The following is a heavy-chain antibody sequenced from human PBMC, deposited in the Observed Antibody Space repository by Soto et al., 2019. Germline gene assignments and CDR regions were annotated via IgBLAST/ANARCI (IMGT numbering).Heavy chain of an antibody. CDR1: GGSIGGAGYS. J-gene: IGHJ5*02. V-gene: IGHV4-30-2*01. D-gene: IGHD3-10*01. CDR3: ARAQFYSGSGNYHNLMFDP. Sequence: SETLSLTCAVSGGSIGGAGYSWSWIRQPPGGGLDWIGYIYESGTILYNPSLKTRLTISLNWSDKQFSLTLNSVTAADTAVYYCARAQFYSGSGNYHNLMFDPWGQGTKVTVYS. CDR2: IYESGTI.